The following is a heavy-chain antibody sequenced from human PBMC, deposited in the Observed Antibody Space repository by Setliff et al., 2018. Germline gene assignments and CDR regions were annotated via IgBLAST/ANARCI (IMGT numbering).Heavy chain of an antibody. CDR3: ARGKIRTTMIVVPTGGAFDI. CDR1: GGSFSGYY. CDR2: INHSGST. V-gene: IGHV4-34*01. J-gene: IGHJ3*02. Sequence: PSETLSLTCAVYGGSFSGYYWSWIRQPPGKGLEWIGEINHSGSTNYNPSLKGRVTISVDTSKNQFSLKLSSVTAADTAVYYCARGKIRTTMIVVPTGGAFDIWGQGTMVTVSS. D-gene: IGHD3-22*01.